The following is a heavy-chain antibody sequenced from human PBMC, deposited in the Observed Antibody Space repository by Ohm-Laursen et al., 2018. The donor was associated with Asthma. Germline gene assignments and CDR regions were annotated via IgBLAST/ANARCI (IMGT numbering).Heavy chain of an antibody. CDR2: MSYRGDI. CDR3: ARLDWVQSMFDS. V-gene: IGHV4-59*02. D-gene: IGHD3-9*01. Sequence: SETLSLTCAVSGASVGDSTWSWSWVRQPPGKELQFIAYMSYRGDINYNPSLQSRVTLSIDTSKNQVSLRLISVTAADSALYFCARLDWVQSMFDSWGQGNLVTVSS. CDR1: GASVGDSTWS. J-gene: IGHJ4*02.